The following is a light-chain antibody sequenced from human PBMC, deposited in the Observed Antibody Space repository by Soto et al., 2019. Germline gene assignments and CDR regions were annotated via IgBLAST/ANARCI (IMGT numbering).Light chain of an antibody. V-gene: IGLV1-40*01. CDR2: GNS. CDR3: QSYDSSQSGWV. J-gene: IGLJ3*02. CDR1: SSNIGSGYD. Sequence: QSVLTQPPSVSGAPGQRVTISCTGSSSNIGSGYDVHWYQQLPGTAPKLLIYGNSNRPSGVPDRFSGSKSGTSASLAITGLQAEDGAVYDCQSYDSSQSGWVFGGGNKITVL.